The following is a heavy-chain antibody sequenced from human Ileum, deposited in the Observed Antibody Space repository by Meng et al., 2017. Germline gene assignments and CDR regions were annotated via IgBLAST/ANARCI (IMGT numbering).Heavy chain of an antibody. Sequence: QVQLVQSGAEVKKPGASMKVSGKASGYTFTTYDINWVRQATGQGLEWMGWMSPSSGNTGYAQEFQGRVTMTRNTSISTAYMELSGLRSEDTAVYYCAREAWSKTAAGVDYWGQGTLVTVSS. J-gene: IGHJ4*02. D-gene: IGHD6-13*01. CDR3: AREAWSKTAAGVDY. CDR2: MSPSSGNT. V-gene: IGHV1-8*02. CDR1: GYTFTTYD.